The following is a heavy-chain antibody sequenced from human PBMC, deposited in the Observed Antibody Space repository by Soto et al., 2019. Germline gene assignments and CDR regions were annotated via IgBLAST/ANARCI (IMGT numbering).Heavy chain of an antibody. J-gene: IGHJ4*02. CDR3: ARDPGGSYFDY. CDR2: IWYDGSNK. V-gene: IGHV3-33*01. Sequence: QVQLVESGGDVVQLGRSLRLSCAASGFTFNSYGMHWVRQVPGKGLEWVEVIWYDGSNKYYADSVKGRFNNSRDNSKNTLYLQMNSLRAEDTAVYYCARDPGGSYFDYWGRGTLVTVSS. D-gene: IGHD1-26*01. CDR1: GFTFNSYG.